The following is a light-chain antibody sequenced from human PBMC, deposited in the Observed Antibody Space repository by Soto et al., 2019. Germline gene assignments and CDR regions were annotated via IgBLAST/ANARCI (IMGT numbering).Light chain of an antibody. CDR2: DVS. V-gene: IGLV2-14*01. CDR1: SSDVGGYNY. Sequence: QSVLTQPASVSGSPGQSITISCTGTSSDVGGYNYVSWYQQHPGKAPKLMIYDVSNRPSGVSNRFSGSKSGNTASLTISGLQAEDEADYYCSSYTSSSTDVFGTGTKDTDL. CDR3: SSYTSSSTDV. J-gene: IGLJ1*01.